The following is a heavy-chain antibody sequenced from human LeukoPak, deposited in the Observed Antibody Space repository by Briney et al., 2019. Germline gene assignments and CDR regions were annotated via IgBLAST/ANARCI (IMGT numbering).Heavy chain of an antibody. J-gene: IGHJ4*02. V-gene: IGHV3-66*01. CDR1: GFTVSSNY. CDR2: IYSGGST. Sequence: PGGSLRLSCAASGFTVSSNYMSWVRQAPGKGLEWVSVIYSGGSTYYADSVKGRFTISRDNSKNTLYLRMNSLRAEDTAVYYCARAVDYGDFYPSPFDYWGQGTLVTVSS. CDR3: ARAVDYGDFYPSPFDY. D-gene: IGHD4-17*01.